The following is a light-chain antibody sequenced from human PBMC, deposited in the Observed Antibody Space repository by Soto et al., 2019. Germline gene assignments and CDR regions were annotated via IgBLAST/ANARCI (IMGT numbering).Light chain of an antibody. Sequence: DIQMAMSPSTLSGSVGVRVTITCRASQTISSWLAWYQQKPGKAPKLLIYKASTLKSGVPSRFSGSGSGTEFTLTISRLEPEDFAVYYCQQHGTSPIPVGQVSRLEI. V-gene: IGKV1-5*03. J-gene: IGKJ5*01. CDR2: KAS. CDR3: QQHGTSPIP. CDR1: QTISSW.